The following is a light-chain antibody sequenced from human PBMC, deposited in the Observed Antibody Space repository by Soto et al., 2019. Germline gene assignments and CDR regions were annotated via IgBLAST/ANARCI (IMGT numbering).Light chain of an antibody. Sequence: QSVLAQPASVSGSPGQSITISFSGSSSDVGNGYDSVSWYQQHPGKAPKLIIYEVTNRPSGVYSRFSGYKSGDTASLTIARLEDEDEADYYWSSYTVIVATYVFGKENKVTV. J-gene: IGLJ1*01. CDR1: SSDVGNGYDS. V-gene: IGLV2-14*01. CDR3: SSYTVIVATYV. CDR2: EVT.